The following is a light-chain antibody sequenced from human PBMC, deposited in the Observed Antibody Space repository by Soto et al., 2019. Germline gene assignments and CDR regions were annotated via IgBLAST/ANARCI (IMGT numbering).Light chain of an antibody. CDR3: QKYNSAPLT. CDR1: QSISPY. V-gene: IGKV1-27*01. CDR2: ATS. Sequence: DVQMTQCPSSLSASVGSRVTITCRASQSISPYLAWFQQKPGKFPKILIYATSTLQSGVPSRFSGSGSGTDFTLTISSLQPEDVATYYCQKYNSAPLTFGGGTKVEIK. J-gene: IGKJ4*01.